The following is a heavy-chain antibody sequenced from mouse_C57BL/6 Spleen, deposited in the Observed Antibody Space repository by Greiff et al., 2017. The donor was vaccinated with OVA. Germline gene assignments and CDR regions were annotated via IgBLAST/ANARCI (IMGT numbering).Heavy chain of an antibody. CDR3: ARIYYGNYFDY. CDR2: ISSGGSYT. J-gene: IGHJ2*01. V-gene: IGHV5-6*02. D-gene: IGHD2-1*01. CDR1: GFTFSSYG. Sequence: EVKLVESGGDLVKPGGSLKLSCAASGFTFSSYGMSWVRQTPDKRLEWVATISSGGSYTYYPDSVKGRFTISRDNAKNTLYLQMSSLKSEDTAMYYCARIYYGNYFDYWGQGTTLTVSS.